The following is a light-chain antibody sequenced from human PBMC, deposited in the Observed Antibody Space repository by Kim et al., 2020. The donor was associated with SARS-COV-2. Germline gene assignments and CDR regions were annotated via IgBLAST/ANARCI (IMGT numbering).Light chain of an antibody. Sequence: MSPGQTASITCSGDKLGDKYACWYQQKPGQSPVVVIHQDSKRPSGIPERFSGSNSGNTATLTISGTQAMDEADYYCQAWDSSTVVFGGGTKLTVL. CDR2: QDS. V-gene: IGLV3-1*01. CDR1: KLGDKY. J-gene: IGLJ2*01. CDR3: QAWDSSTVV.